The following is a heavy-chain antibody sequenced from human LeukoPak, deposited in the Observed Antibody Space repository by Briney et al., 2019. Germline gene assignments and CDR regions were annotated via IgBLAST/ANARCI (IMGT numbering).Heavy chain of an antibody. CDR1: GFTFSSYA. Sequence: GGSLRLSCAASGFTFSSYAMSWVRQAPGKGLEWVSGISGSGGGTNYADSVKGRFTISRDNPKNTLYLQMNSLRAEDTAVYLCAKRGVVIRVILVGFHKEAYYFDSWGQGALVTVSS. CDR3: AKRGVVIRVILVGFHKEAYYFDS. D-gene: IGHD3-22*01. V-gene: IGHV3-23*01. CDR2: ISGSGGGT. J-gene: IGHJ4*02.